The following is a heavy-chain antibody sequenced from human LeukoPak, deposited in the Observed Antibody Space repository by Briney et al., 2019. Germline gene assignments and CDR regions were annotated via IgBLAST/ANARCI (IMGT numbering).Heavy chain of an antibody. D-gene: IGHD6-6*01. V-gene: IGHV4-39*01. CDR1: GGSISSSSYY. J-gene: IGHJ4*02. CDR2: IYYSGST. Sequence: SETLSLTCTVSGGSISSSSYYWGWIRQPPGKGLEWIGSIYYSGSTYYTPSLKSRVTISVDTSKNQFSLKLSSVTAADTAVYYCARLVGGSSSGGYYFDYWGQGTLVTVSS. CDR3: ARLVGGSSSGGYYFDY.